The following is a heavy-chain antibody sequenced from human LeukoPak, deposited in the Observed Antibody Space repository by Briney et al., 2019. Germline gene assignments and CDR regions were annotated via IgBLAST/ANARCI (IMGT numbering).Heavy chain of an antibody. CDR3: ARVEGP. Sequence: GGSLRLSCAASGFTFSNYWMHWVRQAPGKGLVWVSRIRSDGGYTSYADSVKGRFTISRDSAKNSLYLQMNSLRAEDTAVYYCARVEGPWGQGTLVTVSS. CDR2: IRSDGGYT. V-gene: IGHV3-74*01. CDR1: GFTFSNYW. J-gene: IGHJ4*02.